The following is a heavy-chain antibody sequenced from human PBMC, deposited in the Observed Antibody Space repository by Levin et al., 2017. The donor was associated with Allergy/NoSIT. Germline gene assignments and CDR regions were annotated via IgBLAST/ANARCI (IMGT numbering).Heavy chain of an antibody. Sequence: LSLTCAASGFTFSSYEMNWVRQAPGKGLEWVSYISSRGSTIYYADSVKGRFTISRDNAKNSLYLQMNSLRAEDTAVYYCARENKEYCSSTSCYTNYYYGMDVWGQGTTVTVSS. CDR2: ISSRGSTI. J-gene: IGHJ6*02. CDR1: GFTFSSYE. CDR3: ARENKEYCSSTSCYTNYYYGMDV. V-gene: IGHV3-48*03. D-gene: IGHD2-2*02.